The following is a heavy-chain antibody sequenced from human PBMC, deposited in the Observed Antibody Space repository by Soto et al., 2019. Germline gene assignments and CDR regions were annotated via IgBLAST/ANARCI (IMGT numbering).Heavy chain of an antibody. CDR1: GGSISGHS. Sequence: SETLSLTCTVSGGSISGHSWIWIRQPAGKGLEWIGHIYPSGSTSYNPSLRSRVTMSLDTSSNQIFLNLTSVTAADTAVYYCAKKVNSGPGSQYFDYWGQGTLVTVSS. CDR3: AKKVNSGPGSQYFDY. J-gene: IGHJ4*02. D-gene: IGHD3-10*01. CDR2: IYPSGST. V-gene: IGHV4-4*07.